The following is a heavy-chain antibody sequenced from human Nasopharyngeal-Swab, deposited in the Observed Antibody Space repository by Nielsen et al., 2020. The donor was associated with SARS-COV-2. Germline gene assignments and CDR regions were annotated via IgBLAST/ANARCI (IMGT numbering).Heavy chain of an antibody. CDR3: ARDLLGFPYYYGMDV. D-gene: IGHD3-22*01. CDR2: ISSSSSTI. V-gene: IGHV3-48*02. J-gene: IGHJ6*02. CDR1: GFTFSSYS. Sequence: GESLKISCAASGFTFSSYSMNWVRQAPGEGLEWVSYISSSSSTIYYADSVKGRFTISRDNAKNSLYLQMNSLRDEDTAVYYCARDLLGFPYYYGMDVWGQGTTVTVSS.